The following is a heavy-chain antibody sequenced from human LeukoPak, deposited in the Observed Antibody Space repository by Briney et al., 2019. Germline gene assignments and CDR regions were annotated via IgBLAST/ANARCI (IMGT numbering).Heavy chain of an antibody. V-gene: IGHV3-7*03. J-gene: IGHJ4*02. Sequence: GSLRLSRAASGFTFSNYYMSWVRRAPGKGLEWVANIKQDGSERFYGDSVKGRFTISRDNAKNSLYLQMNSLRAEDMALYYCAKGDSGSYYGYFDYWGQGTLVTVSS. D-gene: IGHD1-26*01. CDR3: AKGDSGSYYGYFDY. CDR1: GFTFSNYY. CDR2: IKQDGSER.